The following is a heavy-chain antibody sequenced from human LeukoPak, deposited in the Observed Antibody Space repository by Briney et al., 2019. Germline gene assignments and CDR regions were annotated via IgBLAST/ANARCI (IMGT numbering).Heavy chain of an antibody. V-gene: IGHV4-4*02. CDR2: IYHSGST. CDR1: GGSISSYNW. J-gene: IGHJ4*02. CDR3: GELPKIAAPVVFDF. Sequence: PSGTLSLTCTVSGGSISSYNWWSWVRQPPGEGLEWIGEIYHSGSTNYNPSLKSRVTMSVDKSKNEFSLKLTSVTAADTAVYYLGELPKIAAPVVFDFWGRGTLVPVSS. D-gene: IGHD6-13*01.